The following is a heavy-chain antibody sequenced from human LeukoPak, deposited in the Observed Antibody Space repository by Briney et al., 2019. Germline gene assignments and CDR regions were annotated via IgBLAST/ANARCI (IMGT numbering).Heavy chain of an antibody. CDR3: ARVYNWNYFDY. Sequence: ASVKVSCKASGYTFTAYYIHWVRQAPGQGLEWMGWINPNSGGTDYAQRFQGRVTMTGDTSISTAYMDLSRLRSDDTAVYYCARVYNWNYFDYWGQGTLVTVSS. D-gene: IGHD1-20*01. V-gene: IGHV1-2*02. J-gene: IGHJ4*02. CDR1: GYTFTAYY. CDR2: INPNSGGT.